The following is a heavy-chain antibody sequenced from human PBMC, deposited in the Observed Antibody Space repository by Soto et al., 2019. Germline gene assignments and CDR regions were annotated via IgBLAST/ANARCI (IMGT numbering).Heavy chain of an antibody. CDR2: FDPEDGET. CDR3: ARAVAGFDY. D-gene: IGHD6-19*01. Sequence: ASVKVSCKVSGYTLTELSMHWVRQAPGKGLEWMGGFDPEDGETIYAQKLQGRVTMTTDTSTSTAYMELRSLRSDDTAVYYCARAVAGFDYWGQGTLVTVSS. J-gene: IGHJ4*02. CDR1: GYTLTELS. V-gene: IGHV1-24*01.